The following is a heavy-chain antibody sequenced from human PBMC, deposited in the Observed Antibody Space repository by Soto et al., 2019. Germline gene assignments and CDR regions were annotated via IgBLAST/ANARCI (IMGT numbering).Heavy chain of an antibody. J-gene: IGHJ3*02. CDR3: ASTRGAAADFDAFDI. CDR1: GGSIITRSSY. Sequence: SETLSLTCTVSGGSIITRSSYWGWIRQPPGKGLEWIGYIYYIGNTYYNPSLKSRVAISIDSSKNRFSLKLSSVTAADTAVYYCASTRGAAADFDAFDIWGQGTMVTVSS. CDR2: IYYIGNT. D-gene: IGHD6-13*01. V-gene: IGHV4-39*02.